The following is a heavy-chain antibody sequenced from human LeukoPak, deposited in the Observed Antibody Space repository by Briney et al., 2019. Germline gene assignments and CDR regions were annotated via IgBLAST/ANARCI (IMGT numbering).Heavy chain of an antibody. CDR2: INPNSGGT. CDR3: ARSRSSGYPHFDY. Sequence: ASVKVSCKASGYTFTGYYMHWVRQAPGQGLEWMGWINPNSGGTNYAQKFQGRVTMTRDTSISTAYMELSRLRSDDTAVYYCARSRSSGYPHFDYWGQGTLVTVSS. D-gene: IGHD3-22*01. V-gene: IGHV1-2*02. CDR1: GYTFTGYY. J-gene: IGHJ4*02.